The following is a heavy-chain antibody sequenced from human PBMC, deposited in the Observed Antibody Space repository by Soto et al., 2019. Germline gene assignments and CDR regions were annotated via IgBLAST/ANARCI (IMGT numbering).Heavy chain of an antibody. CDR1: GYTFTSYG. Sequence: GASVKVSCKASGYTFTSYGISWVRQAPGQGLEWMGWISTYSGNTDYAQKFQGRITMTTDTSTDTVYMELRSLRSDDTAVYFCARNLFGVIIMGDYWGRGPLVTVS. D-gene: IGHD3-3*01. V-gene: IGHV1-18*04. CDR2: ISTYSGNT. CDR3: ARNLFGVIIMGDY. J-gene: IGHJ4*02.